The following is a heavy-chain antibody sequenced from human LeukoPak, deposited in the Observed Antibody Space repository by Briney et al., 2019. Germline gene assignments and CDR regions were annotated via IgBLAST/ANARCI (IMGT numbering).Heavy chain of an antibody. J-gene: IGHJ4*02. CDR2: IKQDGGQT. CDR1: GFTFSNYW. V-gene: IGHV3-7*01. Sequence: PGGSLRLSCAASGFTFSNYWMSWVRQAPGKGLEGVANIKQDGGQTYYVDSLKGRFTVSRDNAKNSLYLQMNNLRAEDTAVYYCARIGYSSSSTDYWGQGTLVTVSS. D-gene: IGHD6-6*01. CDR3: ARIGYSSSSTDY.